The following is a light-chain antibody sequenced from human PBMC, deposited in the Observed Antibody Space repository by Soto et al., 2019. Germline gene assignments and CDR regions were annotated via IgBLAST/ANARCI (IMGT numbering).Light chain of an antibody. CDR1: QSVRSY. Sequence: EIVLTQSPATLSLSPGERATLSCRASQSVRSYLAWYQQKPGQAPRLLIYDASNRATGIPARFSGSGSGTDFTLTISSLEAEDFAVYYCQQRFSWPPITFGQGTRLEIK. J-gene: IGKJ5*01. V-gene: IGKV3-11*01. CDR2: DAS. CDR3: QQRFSWPPIT.